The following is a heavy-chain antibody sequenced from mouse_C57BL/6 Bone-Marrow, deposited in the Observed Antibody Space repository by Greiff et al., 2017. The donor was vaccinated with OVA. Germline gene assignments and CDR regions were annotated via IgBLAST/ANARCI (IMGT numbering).Heavy chain of an antibody. CDR1: GFTFSSYA. J-gene: IGHJ4*01. V-gene: IGHV5-9-1*02. Sequence: EVKVVESGEGLVKPGGSLKLSCAASGFTFSSYAMSWVRQTPEKRLEWVAYISSGGDYIYYADTVKGRFTISRDNARNTLYLQMSSLKSEDTAMYYCTRDYGSSYAMDYWGQGTSVTVSS. CDR2: ISSGGDYI. D-gene: IGHD1-1*01. CDR3: TRDYGSSYAMDY.